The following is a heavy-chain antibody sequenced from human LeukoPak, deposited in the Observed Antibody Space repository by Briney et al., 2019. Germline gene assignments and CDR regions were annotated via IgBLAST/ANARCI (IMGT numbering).Heavy chain of an antibody. CDR3: AREVDTCFDY. CDR2: ISGSGDNT. J-gene: IGHJ4*02. CDR1: GFTFSNYA. Sequence: GGSLRLSCAASGFTFSNYAMSWVRQAPGKGLEWVSAISGSGDNTYYANSVKGRFTISRDNSKNMLYLQMNSLRAEDTAVYYCAREVDTCFDYWGQGTLVTVSS. V-gene: IGHV3-23*01. D-gene: IGHD5-18*01.